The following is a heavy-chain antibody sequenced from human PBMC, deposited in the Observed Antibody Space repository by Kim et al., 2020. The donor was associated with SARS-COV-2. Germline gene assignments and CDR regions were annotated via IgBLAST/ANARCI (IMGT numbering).Heavy chain of an antibody. Sequence: NGNTIYSQKFQGRVTFTTDTSPSTAYMELSFLRSEDSAVYYCLGGFYFDYWGQGTLVTVSS. CDR3: LGGFYFDY. J-gene: IGHJ4*02. CDR2: NGNT. D-gene: IGHD3-16*01. V-gene: IGHV1-3*01.